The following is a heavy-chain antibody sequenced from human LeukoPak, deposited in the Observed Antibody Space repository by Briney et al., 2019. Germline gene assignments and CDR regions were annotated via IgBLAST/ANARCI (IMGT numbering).Heavy chain of an antibody. CDR2: IYYSGST. J-gene: IGHJ4*02. V-gene: IGHV4-31*03. Sequence: SETRSLTCTVSGGSISSGGYYWSWIRQHPGKGLEWIGYIYYSGSTYYNPSLKSRVTISVDTSKNQFSLKLSSVTAADTAVYYCARDSYDSTDYWGQGTLVTVSS. CDR1: GGSISSGGYY. CDR3: ARDSYDSTDY. D-gene: IGHD3-22*01.